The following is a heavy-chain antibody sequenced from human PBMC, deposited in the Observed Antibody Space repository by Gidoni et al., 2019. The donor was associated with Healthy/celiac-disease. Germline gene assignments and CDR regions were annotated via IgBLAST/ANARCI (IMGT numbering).Heavy chain of an antibody. CDR3: ARGATIVVVPGAPDYYYYYMDV. J-gene: IGHJ6*03. V-gene: IGHV1-69*06. D-gene: IGHD2-2*01. Sequence: QVQLVQSGPEVKKPGSSVKVSCKASGGPFSSYAIRWVRQAPGPGLEWVGGIIPIFGTANYAQKFQGRVTMTADKSTSTAYMELSSLRSEDTAVYYGARGATIVVVPGAPDYYYYYMDVWGKGTTVTVSS. CDR1: GGPFSSYA. CDR2: IIPIFGTA.